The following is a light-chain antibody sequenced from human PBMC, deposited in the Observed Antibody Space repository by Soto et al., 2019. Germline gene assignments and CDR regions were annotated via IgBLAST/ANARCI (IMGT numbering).Light chain of an antibody. V-gene: IGKV1-39*01. J-gene: IGKJ1*01. CDR1: QGISTY. CDR2: DAS. Sequence: DIPMTQSPSSLSASVGDRLTITCRASQGISTYLNWYQQKPGKAPKLLIYDASTLQSGVPSRFSGSGSETDFTLTISSLQPEDFATYSCQQNYSATWTFGQGTKVEIK. CDR3: QQNYSATWT.